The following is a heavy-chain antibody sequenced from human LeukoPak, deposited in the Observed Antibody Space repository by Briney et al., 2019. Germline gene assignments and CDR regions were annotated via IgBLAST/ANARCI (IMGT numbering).Heavy chain of an antibody. V-gene: IGHV4-34*01. D-gene: IGHD1-26*01. CDR1: GGSFSGYY. CDR3: ARGYSGSSYNWFDP. J-gene: IGHJ5*02. Sequence: SETLSLTCAVYGGSFSGYYWSWIRQPPEKGLEWIGEINHSGSTNYNPSLKSRVTISVDTSKNQFSLKLSSVTAADTAVYYCARGYSGSSYNWFDPWGQGTLVTVSS. CDR2: INHSGST.